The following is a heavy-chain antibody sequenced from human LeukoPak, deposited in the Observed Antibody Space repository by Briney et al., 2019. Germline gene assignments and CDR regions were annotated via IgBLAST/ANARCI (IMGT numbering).Heavy chain of an antibody. J-gene: IGHJ6*02. D-gene: IGHD4-17*01. CDR1: GYSFTSYW. CDR2: IYPGDSDT. Sequence: GESLKISCKGSGYSFTSYWIGWVRQMPGKGLEWMGIIYPGDSDTRYSPSFQGQVTISADKSISTAYLQWSSLKASDTAMYYCARDFVLYGDPFLGHYGMDVWGQGTTVTVSS. CDR3: ARDFVLYGDPFLGHYGMDV. V-gene: IGHV5-51*01.